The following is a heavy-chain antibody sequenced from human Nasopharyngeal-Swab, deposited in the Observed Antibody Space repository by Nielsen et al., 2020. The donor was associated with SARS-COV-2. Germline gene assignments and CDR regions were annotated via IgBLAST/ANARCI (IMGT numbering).Heavy chain of an antibody. CDR3: TRCGGSCYTGKDY. CDR1: GFTFSSYA. J-gene: IGHJ4*02. Sequence: GESLKISCAASGFTFSSYAMSWVRQVPGKGLEWVGFIRSKAYGGTTEYAASVEGRFTISRDDSKNTAYLQMNSLITEDTAVYYCTRCGGSCYTGKDYWGQGTLVTVSS. V-gene: IGHV3-49*04. D-gene: IGHD2-15*01. CDR2: IRSKAYGGTT.